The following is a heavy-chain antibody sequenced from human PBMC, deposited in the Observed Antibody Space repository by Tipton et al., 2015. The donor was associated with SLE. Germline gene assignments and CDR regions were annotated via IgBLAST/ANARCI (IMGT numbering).Heavy chain of an antibody. D-gene: IGHD2-21*02. J-gene: IGHJ1*01. CDR3: ARNGLLSFYFQD. CDR1: GGSISGYY. V-gene: IGHV4-4*08. CDR2: IYTSEST. Sequence: LRLSCTVSGGSISGYYWGWIRQPPGKGLEWIGYIYTSESTNYNPSLKSRVTISVDTSKNQFSLNLRSVTAADTAVYYCARNGLLSFYFQDWGRGALVTVSS.